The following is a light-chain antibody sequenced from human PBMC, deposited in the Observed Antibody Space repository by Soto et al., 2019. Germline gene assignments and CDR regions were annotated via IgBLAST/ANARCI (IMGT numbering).Light chain of an antibody. Sequence: EIVLTQSPATLSVSPAERATLXCRASQSVSSSYLAWYQQKPGQAPRLLIYGASSRATGIPDRFSGSGSGTDFTLTISRLEPEDFAVYYCQQYGSSRLTFGGGTKVDI. CDR2: GAS. CDR1: QSVSSSY. J-gene: IGKJ4*01. V-gene: IGKV3-20*01. CDR3: QQYGSSRLT.